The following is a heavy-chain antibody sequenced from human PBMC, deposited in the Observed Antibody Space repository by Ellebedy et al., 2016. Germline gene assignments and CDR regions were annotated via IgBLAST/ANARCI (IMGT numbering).Heavy chain of an antibody. V-gene: IGHV1-46*01. D-gene: IGHD5-18*01. Sequence: ASVKVSCKASGYTYTSYQMHWVRQAPGQGLEWMGLIKPSGGSTSYAQKFQGRVTMTTDTSTSTVYMELSSLRSEDTAVYYCARDLETSMASGYWGQGTLVTVSS. J-gene: IGHJ4*02. CDR1: GYTYTSYQ. CDR2: IKPSGGST. CDR3: ARDLETSMASGY.